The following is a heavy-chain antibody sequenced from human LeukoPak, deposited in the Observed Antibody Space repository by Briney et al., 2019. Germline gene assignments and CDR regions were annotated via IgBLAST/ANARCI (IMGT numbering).Heavy chain of an antibody. D-gene: IGHD6-19*01. CDR3: ARDVWTGVAVSDY. J-gene: IGHJ4*02. Sequence: PGGSLRLSCVASGFTFSSYWMTWVRQAPGKGLEWLANIKEDGSIQYYLHSVRGRFTISRDNAKTSVYLQLNSLRADDTAVYYCARDVWTGVAVSDYWGQGTQVTVSS. CDR1: GFTFSSYW. CDR2: IKEDGSIQ. V-gene: IGHV3-7*01.